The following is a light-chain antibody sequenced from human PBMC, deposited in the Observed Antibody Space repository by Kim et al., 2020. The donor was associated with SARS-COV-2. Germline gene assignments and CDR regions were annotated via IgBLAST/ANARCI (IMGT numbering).Light chain of an antibody. Sequence: DIQMTQSPSSLSASVGDRVTIACRASQRISNYLNWYQQKPGKAPKLLIYAASSLHSGVPSRFSGSGSGTDFTLTISNLQPEDFATYYCQQTYNTPVAFGQGTKVDIK. J-gene: IGKJ1*01. CDR2: AAS. V-gene: IGKV1-39*01. CDR3: QQTYNTPVA. CDR1: QRISNY.